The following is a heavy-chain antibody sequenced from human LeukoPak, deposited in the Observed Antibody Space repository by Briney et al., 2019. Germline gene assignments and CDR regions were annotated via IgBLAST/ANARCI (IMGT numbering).Heavy chain of an antibody. CDR2: IYSGGST. Sequence: GGSLRLSCAASGFTVSSNYMSWVRQAPGKGLEWVSVIYSGGSTYYADSVKGRFTISRDNSKNTLYLQMNSLRAEDTAVYYCAKDLELWLRGSFDYWGQGTLVTVSS. V-gene: IGHV3-66*01. CDR3: AKDLELWLRGSFDY. J-gene: IGHJ4*02. D-gene: IGHD5-18*01. CDR1: GFTVSSNY.